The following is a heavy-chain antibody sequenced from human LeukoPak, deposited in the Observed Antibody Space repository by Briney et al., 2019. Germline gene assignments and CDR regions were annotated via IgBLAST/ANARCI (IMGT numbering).Heavy chain of an antibody. J-gene: IGHJ2*01. CDR2: ISGSGSDT. CDR1: GYTFSSYA. CDR3: AKVKPYWYCYL. V-gene: IGHV3-23*01. Sequence: GGSLRLSCAASGYTFSSYAMSWVRQAPGKGLEWVSSISGSGSDTYYADPVKGRFTISRDNSKNTLYLQMDSLRDEDTAVYYCAKVKPYWYCYLWGRGTLVTVSS.